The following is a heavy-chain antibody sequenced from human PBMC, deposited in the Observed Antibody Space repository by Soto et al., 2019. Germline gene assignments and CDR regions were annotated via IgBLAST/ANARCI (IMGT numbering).Heavy chain of an antibody. J-gene: IGHJ6*02. CDR2: IYSGGST. Sequence: GGSLRLSCAASGFTVSSNYMSWVRQAPGKGLEWVSVIYSGGSTYYADSVKGRFTISRDNSKNTLYLQMNSLRAEDTAVYYCARDPRPGPSSSSPYYYYGMDVWGQGTTVTVSS. D-gene: IGHD6-6*01. V-gene: IGHV3-53*01. CDR3: ARDPRPGPSSSSPYYYYGMDV. CDR1: GFTVSSNY.